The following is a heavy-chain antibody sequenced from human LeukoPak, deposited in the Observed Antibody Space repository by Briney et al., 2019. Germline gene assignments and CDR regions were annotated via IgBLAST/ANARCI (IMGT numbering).Heavy chain of an antibody. Sequence: ASVKVSCKASGYTFTSYDINWVRQATGQGLEWMGWMNPNSGNTGYAQKFQGRVTMTRNTSMSTAYMELSSLRSEDTAVYYCARGIGDIVVVPAASGLDYWGQGTLVTVSS. CDR1: GYTFTSYD. CDR2: MNPNSGNT. J-gene: IGHJ4*02. V-gene: IGHV1-8*01. CDR3: ARGIGDIVVVPAASGLDY. D-gene: IGHD2-2*01.